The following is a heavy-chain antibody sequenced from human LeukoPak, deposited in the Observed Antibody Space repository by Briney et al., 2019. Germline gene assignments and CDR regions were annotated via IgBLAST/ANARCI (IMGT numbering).Heavy chain of an antibody. Sequence: PGRSLRLSCVASGFTFSSYGMHWVRHAPGKGPEWVAVTWFDGSNKYYADSVKGRFTISRDNSKNTLYLETNNLRAEDTAVYYCASAAGPFDNWGQGTLVTVSS. CDR2: TWFDGSNK. CDR3: ASAAGPFDN. D-gene: IGHD6-13*01. V-gene: IGHV3-33*01. CDR1: GFTFSSYG. J-gene: IGHJ4*02.